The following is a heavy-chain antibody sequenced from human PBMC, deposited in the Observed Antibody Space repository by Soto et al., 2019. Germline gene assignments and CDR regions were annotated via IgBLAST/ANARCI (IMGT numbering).Heavy chain of an antibody. CDR1: GGTFSSYA. D-gene: IGHD6-19*01. V-gene: IGHV1-69*13. J-gene: IGHJ4*02. Sequence: SVNVSCKASGGTFSSYAISWVRQAPGQGLAWMGALIPIFGTANYAQKSPGRLTITAAESTSTAPTELSSQRSEDTAVYYCARPVVEDSSGWYSYYFDYWAQGTLLAASS. CDR3: ARPVVEDSSGWYSYYFDY. CDR2: LIPIFGTA.